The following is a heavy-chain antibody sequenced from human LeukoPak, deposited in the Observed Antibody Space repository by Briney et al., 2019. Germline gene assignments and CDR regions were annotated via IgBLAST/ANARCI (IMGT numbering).Heavy chain of an antibody. V-gene: IGHV3-30*18. CDR3: AKDRGYSHGFDY. J-gene: IGHJ4*02. D-gene: IGHD5-18*01. CDR2: ISYDGRNK. CDR1: GFTFSSYG. Sequence: PGGSLRFSCAASGFTFSSYGMHWVRQAPGKGLEWVAAISYDGRNKEYVDSVKGRFTISRDNSKNTVYLQMNSLRAEDTAVYNCAKDRGYSHGFDYWGQGTLVTVSS.